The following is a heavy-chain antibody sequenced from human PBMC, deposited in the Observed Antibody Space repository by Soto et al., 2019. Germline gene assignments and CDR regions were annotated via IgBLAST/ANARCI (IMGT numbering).Heavy chain of an antibody. V-gene: IGHV3-23*01. D-gene: IGHD3-22*01. J-gene: IGHJ6*02. Sequence: GGSLRLSCAASGFTFSSYAMSWVRQAPGKGLEWVSAISGSGGSTYYADSVKGRFTISRDNSKNTPYLQMNSLRAEDTAVYYCAKDQFYDSSGYFYYYYGMDVWGQGTTVTVSS. CDR1: GFTFSSYA. CDR2: ISGSGGST. CDR3: AKDQFYDSSGYFYYYYGMDV.